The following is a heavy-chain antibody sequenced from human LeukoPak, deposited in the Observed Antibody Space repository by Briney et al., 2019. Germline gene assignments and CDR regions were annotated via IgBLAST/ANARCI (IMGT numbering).Heavy chain of an antibody. CDR1: GFTFSSYW. D-gene: IGHD6-19*01. J-gene: IGHJ4*02. CDR2: INSDGSST. Sequence: GGSLRLSCAASGFTFSSYWMHWVRQAPGKGLVWVSRINSDGSSTSYADSVKGRFTISRDNAKNTLYLQMNSLRAEDTAVYYCARVVRVGYSSGWYPWDYWGQGTLVTVSS. V-gene: IGHV3-74*01. CDR3: ARVVRVGYSSGWYPWDY.